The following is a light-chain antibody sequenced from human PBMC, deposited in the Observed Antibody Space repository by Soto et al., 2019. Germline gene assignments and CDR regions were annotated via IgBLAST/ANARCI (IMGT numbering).Light chain of an antibody. Sequence: DIQMTQSPSSVSASVGDRVTITCRASQAISTNLAWYQQKPGKAPKLLIYAASTLQSGVPSRFSGSGSGTDFTLTISCLQSEDFATYYCQQYYSFPITFGQGTRLEIK. CDR2: AAS. J-gene: IGKJ5*01. V-gene: IGKV1-12*01. CDR1: QAISTN. CDR3: QQYYSFPIT.